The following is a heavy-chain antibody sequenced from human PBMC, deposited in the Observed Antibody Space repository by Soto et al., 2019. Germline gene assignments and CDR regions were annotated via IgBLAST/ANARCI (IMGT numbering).Heavy chain of an antibody. D-gene: IGHD2-15*01. J-gene: IGHJ4*02. CDR2: INHSGST. CDR3: ARGPSRYCSGGSCSRPFDY. Sequence: QVQLQQWGAGLLKPSETLSLTCAVYGGSFSGYYWSWIRQPPGKGLEWIGEINHSGSTNYIPSLKSRVTISVDTSKNQFSLKLSSVTAADTAVYYCARGPSRYCSGGSCSRPFDYWGQGTLVTVSS. CDR1: GGSFSGYY. V-gene: IGHV4-34*01.